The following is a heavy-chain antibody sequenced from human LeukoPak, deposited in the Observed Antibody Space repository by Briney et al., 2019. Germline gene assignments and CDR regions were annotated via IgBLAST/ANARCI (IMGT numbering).Heavy chain of an antibody. D-gene: IGHD6-19*01. CDR3: AREWGRIAVAGGPGY. V-gene: IGHV3-33*01. J-gene: IGHJ4*02. CDR2: IWYDGRTK. Sequence: GGSLRLSCEVSGFIFSNYGMHWVRQAPGRGLEWVALIWYDGRTKFHADSVKGRFTISRDNSANTLYLQMSSLRVEDTAVYYCAREWGRIAVAGGPGYWGQGALVTVSS. CDR1: GFIFSNYG.